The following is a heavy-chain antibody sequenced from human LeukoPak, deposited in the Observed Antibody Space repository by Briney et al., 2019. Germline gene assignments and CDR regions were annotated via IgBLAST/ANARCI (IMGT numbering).Heavy chain of an antibody. CDR3: ARARNYYDSSGFYYEGDAFDI. Sequence: PSETLSLTCTVSGGSISSYHWSWIRQPPGKGLECIGYIYSSGSTNYNPSLKSRVTISVDTSKNQFSLKLSSVTAADTAVYYCARARNYYDSSGFYYEGDAFDIWGQGTMVTVSS. CDR1: GGSISSYH. V-gene: IGHV4-59*01. D-gene: IGHD3-22*01. J-gene: IGHJ3*02. CDR2: IYSSGST.